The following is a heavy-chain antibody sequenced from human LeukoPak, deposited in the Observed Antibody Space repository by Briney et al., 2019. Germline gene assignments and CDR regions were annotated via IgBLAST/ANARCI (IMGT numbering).Heavy chain of an antibody. CDR3: ARGLPDYYDSSGYSTKLYYFDY. J-gene: IGHJ4*02. CDR1: GGSISSSSYY. V-gene: IGHV4-39*07. Sequence: SETLSLTCTVSGGSISSSSYYWGWIRQPPGKGLEWIGSIYYSGSTYYNPSLKSRVTISVDTSKNQFSLKLSSVTAADTAVYYCARGLPDYYDSSGYSTKLYYFDYWGQGTLVTVSS. CDR2: IYYSGST. D-gene: IGHD3-22*01.